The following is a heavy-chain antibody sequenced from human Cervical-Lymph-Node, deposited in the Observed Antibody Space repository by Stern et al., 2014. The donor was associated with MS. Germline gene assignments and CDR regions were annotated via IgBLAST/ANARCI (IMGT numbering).Heavy chain of an antibody. J-gene: IGHJ5*02. V-gene: IGHV2-26*01. Sequence: QVTLKESGPVLVKPTETLTLTCTVSGFSLSNARMGVSWIRQPPGKALEWLAKIFSNDEKSYSTSLKSRLTISKDTSKSQVVLTMTNMDPVDTATYYCARIRQEWELRGWFDPWGQGTLVTVSS. CDR3: ARIRQEWELRGWFDP. CDR2: IFSNDEK. D-gene: IGHD1-26*01. CDR1: GFSLSNARMG.